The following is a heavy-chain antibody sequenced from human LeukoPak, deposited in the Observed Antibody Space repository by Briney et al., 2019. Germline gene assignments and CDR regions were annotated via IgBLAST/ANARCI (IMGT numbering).Heavy chain of an antibody. CDR1: GGSISSYY. CDR2: IYYSGST. V-gene: IGHV4-59*01. CDR3: ARSGSYGYGNNWFDP. J-gene: IGHJ5*02. D-gene: IGHD5-18*01. Sequence: SETLSLTCTVSGGSISSYYWSWIRQPPGKGLEWIGYIYYSGSTNYNPSLKSRVTISVDTSKNQFSLKLSSVTAADTAVYYRARSGSYGYGNNWFDPWGQGTLVTVSS.